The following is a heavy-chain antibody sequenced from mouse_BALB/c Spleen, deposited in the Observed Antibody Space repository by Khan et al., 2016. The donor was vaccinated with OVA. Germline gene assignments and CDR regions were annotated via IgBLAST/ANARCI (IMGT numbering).Heavy chain of an antibody. D-gene: IGHD2-14*01. J-gene: IGHJ4*01. CDR3: ARLRYNGTMDY. CDR2: INTNTGEP. Sequence: QIQLVQSGPELKKPGETVKISCKASGYTFTIYGMNWVRQAPGKGLKWMGWINTNTGEPTYADDFKGRFAFSLETSSSTAFLQISNLKNEDTAICVGARLRYNGTMDYWGQGTSVTVSS. V-gene: IGHV9-3-1*01. CDR1: GYTFTIYG.